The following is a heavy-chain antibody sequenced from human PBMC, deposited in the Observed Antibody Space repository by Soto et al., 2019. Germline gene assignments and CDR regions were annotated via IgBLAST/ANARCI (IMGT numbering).Heavy chain of an antibody. CDR3: ARVAYGNGWIFDH. CDR1: GFTFSSYW. CDR2: IKKDGSEK. Sequence: GGSLRLSCAASGFTFSSYWMSWVRQAPGKGLEWVANIKKDGSEKYYVDSVKGRFTLSRDNAQNSLQLQMNSLRAEDTAIYFCARVAYGNGWIFDHWGQGTLVTVSS. J-gene: IGHJ4*01. D-gene: IGHD6-19*01. V-gene: IGHV3-7*01.